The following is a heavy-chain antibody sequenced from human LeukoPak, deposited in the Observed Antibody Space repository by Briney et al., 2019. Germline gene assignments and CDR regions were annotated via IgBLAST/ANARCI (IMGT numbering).Heavy chain of an antibody. J-gene: IGHJ5*02. CDR2: ISDDGIKI. D-gene: IGHD5/OR15-5a*01. CDR3: GKGPGYSVYDNLPHH. V-gene: IGHV3-30*04. CDR1: GFIFSNYA. Sequence: GGSLRLSCAASGFIFSNYAMHWVRQAPGKRLEWVAVISDDGIKIYYGDSVKGRFTISRDNSKNTLNLQMDSLRADDTAVYYCGKGPGYSVYDNLPHHWGQGTLVTVSS.